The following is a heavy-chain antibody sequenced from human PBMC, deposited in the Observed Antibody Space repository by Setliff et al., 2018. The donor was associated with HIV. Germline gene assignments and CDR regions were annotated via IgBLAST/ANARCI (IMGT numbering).Heavy chain of an antibody. Sequence: ASVKVSCKASGYTFTNYYMHWVRQAPGQGLEWMGRFNPNSGGTNYAQKFQGRVTMTRDASINTAYMELSRLRSDDTAVYYCARESRDIVATSPLDYWGQGTLVTVSS. J-gene: IGHJ4*02. CDR3: ARESRDIVATSPLDY. CDR1: GYTFTNYY. V-gene: IGHV1-2*06. CDR2: FNPNSGGT. D-gene: IGHD5-12*01.